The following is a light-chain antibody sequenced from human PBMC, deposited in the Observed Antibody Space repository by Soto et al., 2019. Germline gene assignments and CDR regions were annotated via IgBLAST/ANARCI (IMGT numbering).Light chain of an antibody. CDR1: QSVSNNY. Sequence: EIVLTQSPGTLSLSPGERATLSCRASQSVSNNYLAWYQPKPGQAPRLLIYGASNRATGTPDRFSGSGSGTDFTLTISRLEPEDFAVYYCQQYGNSGTFCQGTQVDIK. V-gene: IGKV3-20*01. CDR2: GAS. CDR3: QQYGNSGT. J-gene: IGKJ1*01.